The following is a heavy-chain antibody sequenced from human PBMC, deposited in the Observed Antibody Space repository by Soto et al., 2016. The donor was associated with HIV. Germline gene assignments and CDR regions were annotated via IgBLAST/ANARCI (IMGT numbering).Heavy chain of an antibody. D-gene: IGHD3-22*01. CDR3: ARDISDDSNSYYGVDAFDI. J-gene: IGHJ3*02. Sequence: VQLQESGPGLVKPSQTLSLTCTVSGGSISSGIYYWNWIRQPAAKGLEWIGRIYTSGSTNYNPSLKSRVTISVDTSRNQFSLKLSSVTAADTAVYYCARDISDDSNSYYGVDAFDIWAKGQWSPSL. CDR2: IYTSGST. V-gene: IGHV4-61*02. CDR1: GGSISSGIYY.